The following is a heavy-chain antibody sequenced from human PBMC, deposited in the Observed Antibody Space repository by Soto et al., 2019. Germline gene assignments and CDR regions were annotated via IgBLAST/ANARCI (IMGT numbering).Heavy chain of an antibody. V-gene: IGHV3-30-3*01. CDR3: AREKQLGYAFDI. D-gene: IGHD6-13*01. Sequence: GGSLRLSCAAAGFSVSTSHISWVRQAPGKGLEWVAVISYDGSNKYYADSVKGRFTISRDNSKNTLYLQMNSLRAEDTAVYYCAREKQLGYAFDIWGQGTMVTVSS. CDR2: ISYDGSNK. CDR1: GFSVSTSH. J-gene: IGHJ3*02.